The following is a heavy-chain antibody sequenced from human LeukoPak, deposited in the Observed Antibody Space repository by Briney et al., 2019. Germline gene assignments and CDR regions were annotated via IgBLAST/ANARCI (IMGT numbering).Heavy chain of an antibody. CDR3: AKDANSHGYAPSYFES. CDR2: MRYDGTHR. CDR1: GFRFSTYG. V-gene: IGHV3-30*02. Sequence: PGGSLRLSCAASGFRFSTYGMHGVRQAPGKGLEWVASMRYDGTHRYYGDSMKGRFAISRDNSKNTLYLKMSSLRDEDTAVYYCAKDANSHGYAPSYFESWGQGTLVTVSS. J-gene: IGHJ4*02. D-gene: IGHD5-18*01.